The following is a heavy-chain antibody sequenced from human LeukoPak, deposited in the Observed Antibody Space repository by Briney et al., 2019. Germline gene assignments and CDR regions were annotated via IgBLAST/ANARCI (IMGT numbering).Heavy chain of an antibody. J-gene: IGHJ6*02. CDR2: IWYDGSNK. CDR3: ARDRDTTGYYGMDV. CDR1: GFTFSSYG. D-gene: IGHD1-26*01. V-gene: IGHV3-33*01. Sequence: GGSLRLSCAASGFTFSSYGMHWVRQVPGKGLEWVAVIWYDGSNKYYADSVKGRFTISRDNSKNTLYLQMNSLRAEDTAVYYCARDRDTTGYYGMDVWGQGTTVTVSS.